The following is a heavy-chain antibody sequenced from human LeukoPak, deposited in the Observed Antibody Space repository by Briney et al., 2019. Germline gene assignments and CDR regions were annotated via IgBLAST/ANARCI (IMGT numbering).Heavy chain of an antibody. V-gene: IGHV3-30*04. J-gene: IGHJ4*02. CDR2: ISYDGSNK. Sequence: GRSLRLSCAASGFTFSSYAMHWVRQAPGKGLEWVAVISYDGSNKYYADSVKGRFTISRDNSKNTLYLQMNSLRAEDTAVYYCARWRFQLLDYWGQGTLVTVSS. CDR1: GFTFSSYA. CDR3: ARWRFQLLDY. D-gene: IGHD2-2*01.